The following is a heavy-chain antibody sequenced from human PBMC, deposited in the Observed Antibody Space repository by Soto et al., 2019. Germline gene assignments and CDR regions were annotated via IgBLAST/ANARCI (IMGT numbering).Heavy chain of an antibody. V-gene: IGHV4-31*03. CDR2: TYYSGST. CDR1: GGSISSGGYY. Sequence: QVQLQESGPGLVKPSQTLSLTCTVSGGSISSGGYYWSWIRQHPGKGLEWIGYTYYSGSTYYNPSLKSRVTISVDTSKNQFSLKLSSVTAADTAVYYCAREGYSSSPEYYFDYWGQGTLVTVSS. CDR3: AREGYSSSPEYYFDY. J-gene: IGHJ4*02. D-gene: IGHD6-13*01.